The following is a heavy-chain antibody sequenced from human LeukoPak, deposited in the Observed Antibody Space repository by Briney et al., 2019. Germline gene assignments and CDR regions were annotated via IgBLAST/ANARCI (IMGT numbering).Heavy chain of an antibody. CDR2: IYYSGST. Sequence: ASETLSLTCTVSGVSISSSSYYWGWIRQPPGKGPEWIGSIYYSGSTYYNPSLKSRVTISVDTSKNQFSLKLSSVTAADTAVYYCARPGVADYWGQGTLVTVSS. V-gene: IGHV4-39*01. J-gene: IGHJ4*02. CDR3: ARPGVADY. CDR1: GVSISSSSYY. D-gene: IGHD7-27*01.